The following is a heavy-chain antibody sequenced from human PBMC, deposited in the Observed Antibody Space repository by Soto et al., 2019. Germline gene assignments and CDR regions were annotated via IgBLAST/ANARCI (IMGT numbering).Heavy chain of an antibody. J-gene: IGHJ4*02. V-gene: IGHV3-23*01. CDR2: ISTSGGTT. D-gene: IGHD3-10*01. Sequence: GGSLRLSCAASGFTFSSYAMSWVRQAPGKGLEWVSSISTSGGTTNYADSVKGRFTISRDNSKNTLYLQMNSPRADDTAVYYCAKDKIFRGAPPYHFDYWGQGTLVTVSS. CDR1: GFTFSSYA. CDR3: AKDKIFRGAPPYHFDY.